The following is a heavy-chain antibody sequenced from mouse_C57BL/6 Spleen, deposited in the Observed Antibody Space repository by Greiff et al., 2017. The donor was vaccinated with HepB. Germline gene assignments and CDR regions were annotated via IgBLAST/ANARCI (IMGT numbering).Heavy chain of an antibody. V-gene: IGHV1-50*01. Sequence: VQLQQPGAELVKPGASVKLSCKASGYTFTSYWMQWVKQRPGQGLEWIGEIDPSDSYTNYNQKFKGKATLTVDTSSSTAYMQLSSLTSEDSAVSYCARVKGYFDYWGQGTTLTVSS. D-gene: IGHD1-3*01. CDR1: GYTFTSYW. CDR3: ARVKGYFDY. CDR2: IDPSDSYT. J-gene: IGHJ2*01.